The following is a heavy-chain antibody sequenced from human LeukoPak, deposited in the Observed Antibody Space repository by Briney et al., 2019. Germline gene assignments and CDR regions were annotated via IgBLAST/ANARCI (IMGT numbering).Heavy chain of an antibody. D-gene: IGHD3-10*01. V-gene: IGHV4-59*01. CDR2: IYYSGST. CDR3: ARVRYYGSGSYSSFDY. J-gene: IGHJ4*02. Sequence: SETLSLTCTVSGGSISSYYWSWIRQPPGKGLEWIGHIYYSGSTNYNPSLKSRVTISVDTSKNQFSLKLSSVTAADTAVYYCARVRYYGSGSYSSFDYWGQGTLVTVSS. CDR1: GGSISSYY.